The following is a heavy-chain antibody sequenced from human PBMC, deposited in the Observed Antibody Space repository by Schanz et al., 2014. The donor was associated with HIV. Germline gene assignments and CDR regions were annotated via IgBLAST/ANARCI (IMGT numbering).Heavy chain of an antibody. CDR1: GFTFSSYA. Sequence: AQLLESGGGLVQPGGSLRLSCAASGFTFSSYAMSWVRQTPGKGLEWVAVISSDGSKKYFRDSVKGRFTVSRDNTDNMVFLQMKGLSVEDTAVYYCAKDGSSSGWVVGDYWGQGTQVIVSS. CDR3: AKDGSSSGWVVGDY. V-gene: IGHV3-30*18. CDR2: ISSDGSKK. J-gene: IGHJ4*02. D-gene: IGHD6-19*01.